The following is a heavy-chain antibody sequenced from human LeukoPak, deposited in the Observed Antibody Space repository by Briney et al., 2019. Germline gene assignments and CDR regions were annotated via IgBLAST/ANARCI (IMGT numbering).Heavy chain of an antibody. CDR2: INHSGST. V-gene: IGHV4-34*01. J-gene: IGHJ4*02. Sequence: SETLSLTCAVYGGSFSGYYWSWIRRPPGKGLEWIGEINHSGSTNYNPSLKSRVTISVDTSKNQFSLKLSSVTAADTAVYYCARGQDDYGDYFDYWGQGTLVTVSS. CDR3: ARGQDDYGDYFDY. D-gene: IGHD4-17*01. CDR1: GGSFSGYY.